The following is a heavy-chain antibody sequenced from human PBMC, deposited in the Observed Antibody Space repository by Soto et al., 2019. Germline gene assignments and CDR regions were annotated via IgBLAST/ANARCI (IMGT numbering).Heavy chain of an antibody. V-gene: IGHV1-2*02. CDR3: AREVGVGATSDFDF. D-gene: IGHD1-26*01. CDR1: GYTFTGYY. J-gene: IGHJ4*02. CDR2: ISPNSGGT. Sequence: ASVKVSCKASGYTFTGYYMHWVRQAPGQGLEWMGWISPNSGGTDYAQNFQGRVTMTRDTSISTAYMDLSRLRSDDTAVYYCAREVGVGATSDFDFWGQGTLVTVS.